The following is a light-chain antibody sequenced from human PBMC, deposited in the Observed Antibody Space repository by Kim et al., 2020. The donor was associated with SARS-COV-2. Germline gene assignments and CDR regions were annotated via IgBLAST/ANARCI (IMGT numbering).Light chain of an antibody. J-gene: IGKJ2*01. V-gene: IGKV1-5*01. CDR2: DAS. CDR1: QNIYNC. Sequence: SKLTLSVGDRVNITCRARQNIYNCMGWYQPMPGKATKILIYDASSLEGGVPSRFSGSGSGTEFTLTISRLQPDDSATYYCQQDNSYFGQGTKLEIK. CDR3: QQDNSY.